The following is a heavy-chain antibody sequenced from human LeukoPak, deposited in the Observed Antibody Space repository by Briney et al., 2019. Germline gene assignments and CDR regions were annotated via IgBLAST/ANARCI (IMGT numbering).Heavy chain of an antibody. D-gene: IGHD4-17*01. J-gene: IGHJ4*02. CDR1: GLSFSSYG. CDR3: ARSNLDGDYGDYRPFNY. V-gene: IGHV3-30*12. CDR2: IQYDGSNK. Sequence: GGSPRLSCAASGLSFSSYGMHWVRQAPGKGLEWVAFIQYDGSNKFYADSVKGRFTISRDNSKNTLYLQMNSLRAEDTAVYYCARSNLDGDYGDYRPFNYWGQGTLVTVSS.